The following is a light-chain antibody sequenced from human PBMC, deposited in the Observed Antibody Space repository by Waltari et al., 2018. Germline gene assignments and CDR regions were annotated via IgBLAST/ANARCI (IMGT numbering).Light chain of an antibody. V-gene: IGLV1-47*02. Sequence: QSLLTQPPSASGPPGQRVTISCSGGSSNIGSTYVFWYQHVAGTAPKLLIYSDNHRPAGVADRFSGSTSGTAAALAISGLRSEDEADYYCAAWDVRLSGVVFGGGTELTVL. CDR1: SSNIGSTY. CDR2: SDN. J-gene: IGLJ2*01. CDR3: AAWDVRLSGVV.